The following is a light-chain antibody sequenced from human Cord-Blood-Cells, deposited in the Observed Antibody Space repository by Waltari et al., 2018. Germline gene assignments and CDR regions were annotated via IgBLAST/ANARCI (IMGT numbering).Light chain of an antibody. CDR2: WAS. V-gene: IGKV4-1*01. J-gene: IGKJ2*03. CDR3: QQYYSTPYS. Sequence: DIVMTQSPDSLAESLGERATINCKSSQDDLYSSNNKKYLAWYQQKPEQPPKLLIYWASTRESGFPDRCGGSWSGTDFTHSISCLQAEDGAVYDCQQYYSTPYSFGQVTKLEIK. CDR1: QDDLYSSNNKKY.